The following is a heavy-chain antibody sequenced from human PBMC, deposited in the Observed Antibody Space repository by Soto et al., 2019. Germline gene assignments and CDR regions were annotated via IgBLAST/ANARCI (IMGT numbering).Heavy chain of an antibody. Sequence: EVQLVESGGGLVQPGRSLRLSCAASGFSFNDYAMHWVRQAPGKGLEWVSGISWNSGSIGYADFVKGRFTSSRDNATKSLYLEMNSLRPEDTALYYCAKGLAGSTSRPFHYWGQGTLVTVSS. CDR1: GFSFNDYA. CDR3: AKGLAGSTSRPFHY. CDR2: ISWNSGSI. V-gene: IGHV3-9*01. D-gene: IGHD2-2*01. J-gene: IGHJ4*02.